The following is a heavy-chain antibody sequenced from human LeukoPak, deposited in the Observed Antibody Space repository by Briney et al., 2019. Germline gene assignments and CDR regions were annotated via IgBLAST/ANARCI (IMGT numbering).Heavy chain of an antibody. CDR1: GGTFSNYA. CDR2: IIPIFDTA. J-gene: IGHJ4*02. V-gene: IGHV1-69*13. Sequence: SVKVSCKASGGTFSNYAISWVRQAPGQGLEWMGGIIPIFDTADYTQKFQGRLTITADESTSTAYMELSSLRAEDTAVYYCARDLVGSHTSYSSGAWDYWGQGTLVTVSS. CDR3: ARDLVGSHTSYSSGAWDY. D-gene: IGHD3-9*01.